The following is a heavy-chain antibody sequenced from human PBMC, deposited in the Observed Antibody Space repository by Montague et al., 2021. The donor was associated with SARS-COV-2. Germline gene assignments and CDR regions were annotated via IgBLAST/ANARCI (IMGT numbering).Heavy chain of an antibody. J-gene: IGHJ5*02. V-gene: IGHV4-59*08. CDR1: GGSISSYY. D-gene: IGHD2-8*02. Sequence: SETLSLTCTVSGGSISSYYWSWIRQPPGKGLEWIGYIYYSGSTNYNPSLKSRVTISVDTSKNQFSLKLSSVTAADTAVYYCARHHPAGGFRPWGQGTLVTVSS. CDR3: ARHHPAGGFRP. CDR2: IYYSGST.